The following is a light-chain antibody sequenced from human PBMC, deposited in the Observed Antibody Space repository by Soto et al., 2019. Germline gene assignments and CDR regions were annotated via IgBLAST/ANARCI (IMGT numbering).Light chain of an antibody. CDR2: WES. CDR1: QTLLYSSNNKNY. CDR3: EEYYSTLWK. J-gene: IGKJ1*01. Sequence: DIVMTQSPDSLAVSLGERATISCKSSQTLLYSSNNKNYLAWYKQKPGQPPKLLMYWESTRQSVVPDRFSGSRSGTDSTFAISSLQAEDVADYYCEEYYSTLWKSSKGTKVEIK. V-gene: IGKV4-1*01.